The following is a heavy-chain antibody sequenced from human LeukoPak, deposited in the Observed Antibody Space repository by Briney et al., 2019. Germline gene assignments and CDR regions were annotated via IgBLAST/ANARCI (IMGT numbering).Heavy chain of an antibody. CDR3: ARDRMGRFGELSGRGYYYYYMDV. J-gene: IGHJ6*03. CDR1: GFTFSDYY. D-gene: IGHD3-10*01. Sequence: PGGALRLSCAASGFTFSDYYMSWIRQAPGKGLEWVSYISSSGSTIYYADSVKGRFTISRYNAKNSLYLQMNSLRAEDTAVYYCARDRMGRFGELSGRGYYYYYMDVWGKGTTVTVSS. V-gene: IGHV3-11*01. CDR2: ISSSGSTI.